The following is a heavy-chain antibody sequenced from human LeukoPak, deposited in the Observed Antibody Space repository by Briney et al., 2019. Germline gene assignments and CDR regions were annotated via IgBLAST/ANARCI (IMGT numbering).Heavy chain of an antibody. CDR3: ARHGGSLSGGFY. J-gene: IGHJ4*02. D-gene: IGHD1-26*01. V-gene: IGHV4-34*01. CDR1: GGSFSGYY. CDR2: INHSGST. Sequence: PSETLSLTCAVYGGSFSGYYWSWIRQPPGKGLEWIGEINHSGSTNYNPSLKSRVTISVDTSKNQFSLKLSSVTAADTAVYYCARHGGSLSGGFYWGQGTLVTVSS.